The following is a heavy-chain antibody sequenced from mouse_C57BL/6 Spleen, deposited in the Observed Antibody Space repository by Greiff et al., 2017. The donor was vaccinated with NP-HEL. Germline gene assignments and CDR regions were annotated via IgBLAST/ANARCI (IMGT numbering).Heavy chain of an antibody. D-gene: IGHD1-1*01. CDR2: IYPGDGDT. CDR1: GYAFSSSW. J-gene: IGHJ4*01. Sequence: VQLQQSGPELVKPGEEGKRAGESSGYAFSSSWMNWVKQRPGKGLEWIGRIYPGDGDTDYNGKFKGKATLTANKSTSTTYMQLSSLTSEDSAVYFCARSKIGEVVGYYYDMDYWGQGTSVTVSS. V-gene: IGHV1-82*01. CDR3: ARSKIGEVVGYYYDMDY.